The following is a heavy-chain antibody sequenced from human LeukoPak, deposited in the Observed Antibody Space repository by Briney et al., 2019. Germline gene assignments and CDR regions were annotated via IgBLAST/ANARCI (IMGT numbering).Heavy chain of an antibody. CDR3: ARRRVATAGDHFDD. V-gene: IGHV4-59*08. CDR2: IYYSGST. Sequence: SETLSLTCTVSGGSISSYYWSWLRQPPGEGREWLGYIYYSGSTNYNPSLKSRVTISVDTSKNQFSLKQSPVTAADTGVYYCARRRVATAGDHFDDWSQASLVTVSA. CDR1: GGSISSYY. J-gene: IGHJ4*02. D-gene: IGHD5-12*01.